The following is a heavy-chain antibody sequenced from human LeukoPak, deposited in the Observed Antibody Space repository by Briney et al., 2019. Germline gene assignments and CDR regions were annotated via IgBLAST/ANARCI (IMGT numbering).Heavy chain of an antibody. CDR2: INSGGSST. V-gene: IGHV3-74*01. J-gene: IGHJ4*02. D-gene: IGHD2-8*01. CDR3: ARGGYCTNGVCYYGDYGRDY. Sequence: GGSLRPSCAAAGFTFSTYWMHWVRQAPGKGLVWVSRINSGGSSTSYADSVKGRFTISRDNSKNTLYLQMGSLRAEDMAVYYCARGGYCTNGVCYYGDYGRDYWGQGTLVTVSS. CDR1: GFTFSTYW.